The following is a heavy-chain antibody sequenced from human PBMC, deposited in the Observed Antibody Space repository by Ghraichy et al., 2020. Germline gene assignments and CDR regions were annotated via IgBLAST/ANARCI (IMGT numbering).Heavy chain of an antibody. D-gene: IGHD1-26*01. Sequence: SETLSLTCAVYGGSFSGYYWSWIRQPPGKGLEWIGEINHSGSTNYNPSLKSRVTISVDTSKNQFSLKLSSVTAADTAVYYCARVNSGSYSPGSYYYYYGMDVWGQGTTVTVSS. CDR1: GGSFSGYY. V-gene: IGHV4-34*01. J-gene: IGHJ6*02. CDR2: INHSGST. CDR3: ARVNSGSYSPGSYYYYYGMDV.